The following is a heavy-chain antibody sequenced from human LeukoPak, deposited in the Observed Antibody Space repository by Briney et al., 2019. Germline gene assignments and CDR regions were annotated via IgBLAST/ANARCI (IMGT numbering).Heavy chain of an antibody. Sequence: PSETLSLTCTVSGYSISSGYYWGWIRQPPGKGLEWIGSIYHSGSTYYNPSLKSRVTISVDTSKNQFSLKLSSVTAADTAVYYCARGGSYNWNDRELAFDYWGQGTLVTVSS. CDR3: ARGGSYNWNDRELAFDY. CDR2: IYHSGST. V-gene: IGHV4-38-2*02. D-gene: IGHD1-1*01. CDR1: GYSISSGYY. J-gene: IGHJ4*02.